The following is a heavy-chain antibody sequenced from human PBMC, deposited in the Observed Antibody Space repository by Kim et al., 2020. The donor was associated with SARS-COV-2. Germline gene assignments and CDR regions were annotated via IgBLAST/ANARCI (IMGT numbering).Heavy chain of an antibody. CDR3: ARGRVSSGWYSGNWFDP. CDR1: GGTFGSYA. Sequence: SVKVSCKASGGTFGSYAISWVRQAPGQGLEWMGGIIPIFGTANYAQKFQGRVTITADESTSTAYMELSSLRSEDTAVYYCARGRVSSGWYSGNWFDPWGQGTLVTVSS. D-gene: IGHD6-19*01. V-gene: IGHV1-69*13. CDR2: IIPIFGTA. J-gene: IGHJ5*02.